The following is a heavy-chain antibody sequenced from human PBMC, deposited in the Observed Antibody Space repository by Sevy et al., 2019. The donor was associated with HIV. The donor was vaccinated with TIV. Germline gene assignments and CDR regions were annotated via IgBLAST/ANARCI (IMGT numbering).Heavy chain of an antibody. CDR2: ISGSGGST. D-gene: IGHD3-22*01. V-gene: IGHV3-23*01. J-gene: IGHJ3*02. Sequence: GGSLRLSCAASGFSFSNYAMSWVRQAPGKGLEWVSAISGSGGSTYYADSVKGRFTISRENSKNTLVGQMNSLRVEDTAVYYCGKAEGPYYYDSSGYVDAFDILGQGTMVTVSS. CDR1: GFSFSNYA. CDR3: GKAEGPYYYDSSGYVDAFDI.